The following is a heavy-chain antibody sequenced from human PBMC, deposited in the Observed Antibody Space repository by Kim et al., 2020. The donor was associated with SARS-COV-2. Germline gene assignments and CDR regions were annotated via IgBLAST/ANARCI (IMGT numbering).Heavy chain of an antibody. CDR3: ARRGWLPYYYYGMDV. J-gene: IGHJ6*02. CDR1: GGSFSGYY. V-gene: IGHV4-34*01. D-gene: IGHD3-22*01. Sequence: SETLSLTCAVYGGSFSGYYWSWIRQPPGKGLEWIGEINHSGSTNYNPSLKSRVTISVDTSKNQFSLKLSSVTAADTAVYYCARRGWLPYYYYGMDVWGQGTTVTVSS. CDR2: INHSGST.